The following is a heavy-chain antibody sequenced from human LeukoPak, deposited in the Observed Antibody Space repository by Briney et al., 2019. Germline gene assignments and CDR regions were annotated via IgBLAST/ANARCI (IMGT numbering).Heavy chain of an antibody. J-gene: IGHJ4*02. D-gene: IGHD3-22*01. Sequence: PGGSLRLSCAASGFTFSSYSMNWVRQAPGKGLEWVSSISSSSSYIYYADSVKGRFTISRDNAKNSLYLQMNSLRAEDTAVYYCAKGLQLRFPGVYDSSTCLDYWGQGTLVTVSS. CDR1: GFTFSSYS. V-gene: IGHV3-21*01. CDR2: ISSSSSYI. CDR3: AKGLQLRFPGVYDSSTCLDY.